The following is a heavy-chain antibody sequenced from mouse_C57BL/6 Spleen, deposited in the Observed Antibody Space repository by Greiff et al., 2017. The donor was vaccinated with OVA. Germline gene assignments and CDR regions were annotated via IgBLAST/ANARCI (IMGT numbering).Heavy chain of an antibody. V-gene: IGHV1-63*01. CDR3: ARSEDGYPAWFAY. D-gene: IGHD2-3*01. J-gene: IGHJ3*01. CDR2: IYPGGGYT. Sequence: VQLVESGAELVRPGTSVKMSCKASGYTFTNYWIGWAKQRPGHGLEWIGDIYPGGGYTNYNEKFKGKATLTADKSSSTAYMQFSSLTSEDSAIYYCARSEDGYPAWFAYWGQGTLVTVSA. CDR1: GYTFTNYW.